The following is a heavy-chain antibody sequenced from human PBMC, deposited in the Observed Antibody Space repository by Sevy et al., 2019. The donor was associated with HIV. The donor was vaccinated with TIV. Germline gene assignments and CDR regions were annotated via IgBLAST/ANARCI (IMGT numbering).Heavy chain of an antibody. CDR1: GFTFSRFG. CDR2: ISSHGN. Sequence: GGSLRLSCAASGFTFSRFGMNWVRQAPGKGLERVARISSHGNDYAESVKGRFTISRDNSKNTLHLQMNSLKTEDTAIYYCAKGKYHVDYWGYGTLVTVSS. J-gene: IGHJ4*01. V-gene: IGHV3-30*18. CDR3: AKGKYHVDY.